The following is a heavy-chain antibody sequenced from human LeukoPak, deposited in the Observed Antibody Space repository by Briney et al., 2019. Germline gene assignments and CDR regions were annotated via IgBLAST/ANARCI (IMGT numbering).Heavy chain of an antibody. CDR2: ISSISTTI. CDR1: GFTFSSYS. D-gene: IGHD6-19*01. V-gene: IGHV3-48*01. CDR3: YSSGWFDY. Sequence: GGSLRLSCAASGFTFSSYSMNWVRQAPGKGLEWVSYISSISTTIYYADSVKGRFTISRDNAKNSLYLQMNSLRAEDTGVYYCYSSGWFDYWGQGTLVTVSS. J-gene: IGHJ4*02.